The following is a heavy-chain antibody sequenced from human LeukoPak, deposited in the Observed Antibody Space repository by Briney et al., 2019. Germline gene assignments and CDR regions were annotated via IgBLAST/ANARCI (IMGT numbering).Heavy chain of an antibody. Sequence: GGSLRLSCAGSGFSFSSYGMHWVRQAPGKGLEWMAFIRSDGSNKYYADSVKGRFTISRDNSKNTLYLQMNSLRAEDTAVYYCARGHWGLDSWGQGTLVIVSS. V-gene: IGHV3-30*02. D-gene: IGHD3-16*01. J-gene: IGHJ4*02. CDR1: GFSFSSYG. CDR2: IRSDGSNK. CDR3: ARGHWGLDS.